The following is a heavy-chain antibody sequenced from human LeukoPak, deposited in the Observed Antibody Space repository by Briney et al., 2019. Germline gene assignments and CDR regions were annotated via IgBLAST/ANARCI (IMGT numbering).Heavy chain of an antibody. Sequence: SETLSLTCTVSGYSISSGYYWGWIRPPPGKGLEWIGRIYTSGSTNYNPSLKSRVTISVDTSKNQFSLKLSSVTAADTAVYYCARGGYCGGDCYFYYWGQGTLVTVSS. CDR3: ARGGYCGGDCYFYY. CDR2: IYTSGST. CDR1: GYSISSGYY. D-gene: IGHD2-21*02. V-gene: IGHV4-38-2*02. J-gene: IGHJ4*02.